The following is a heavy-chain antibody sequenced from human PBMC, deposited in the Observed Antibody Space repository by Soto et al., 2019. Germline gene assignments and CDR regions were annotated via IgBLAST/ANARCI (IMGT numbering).Heavy chain of an antibody. D-gene: IGHD2-15*01. J-gene: IGHJ4*02. CDR2: ITSSGGST. CDR3: AKRYQGHGGGWEYFDY. CDR1: GFAFSNYA. V-gene: IGHV3-23*01. Sequence: GGSLRLSCATSGFAFSNYAMNWVRQAPGTGLEWVSAITSSGGSTYYADSVKGRFTISRDNSKNTLYLQMNSLRGEDTAVYYCAKRYQGHGGGWEYFDYWGQGTLVTVSS.